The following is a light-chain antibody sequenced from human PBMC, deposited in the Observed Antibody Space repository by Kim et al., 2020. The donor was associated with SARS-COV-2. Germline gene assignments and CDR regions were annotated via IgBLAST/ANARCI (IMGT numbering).Light chain of an antibody. J-gene: IGLJ2*01. Sequence: VKLTCTLSSGHSSYAIAWHQQQPEKGPRYLMKLNSDGSYSKGDGIPDRFSGSSSGAERYLTISSLQSEDEADYYCQTWGTGIYVVFGGGTKLTVL. CDR2: LNSDGSY. V-gene: IGLV4-69*01. CDR3: QTWGTGIYVV. CDR1: SGHSSYA.